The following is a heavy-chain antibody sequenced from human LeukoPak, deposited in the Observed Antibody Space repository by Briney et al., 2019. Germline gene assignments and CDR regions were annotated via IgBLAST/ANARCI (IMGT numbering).Heavy chain of an antibody. CDR3: ARSLGYCSGGSCRVGAFDI. CDR2: ISSSSSYI. D-gene: IGHD2-15*01. V-gene: IGHV3-21*01. CDR1: GFTFSSYS. Sequence: GGSLRLSCAASGFTFSSYSMNWVRQVPGKGLEWVASISSSSSYIYDADSVKGRFTISRDNAKNSLYLQMNSLRAEDTAVYYCARSLGYCSGGSCRVGAFDIWGQGTMVTVSS. J-gene: IGHJ3*02.